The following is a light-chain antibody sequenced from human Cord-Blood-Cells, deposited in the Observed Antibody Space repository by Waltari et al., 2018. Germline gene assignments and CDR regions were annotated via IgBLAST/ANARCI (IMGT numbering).Light chain of an antibody. V-gene: IGLV3-1*01. CDR2: QDS. J-gene: IGLJ1*01. Sequence: SYALTQPPSVSVSPGQTPSIPCSHAKLGDQYAGWYQQKPGQSPVLVIYQDSKRPSGIPERFSGSNSGNTATLTISGTQAMDEADYYCQAWDSSTYVFGTGTKVTVL. CDR1: KLGDQY. CDR3: QAWDSSTYV.